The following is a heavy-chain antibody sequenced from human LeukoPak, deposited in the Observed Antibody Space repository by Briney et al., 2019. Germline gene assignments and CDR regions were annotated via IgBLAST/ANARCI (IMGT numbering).Heavy chain of an antibody. V-gene: IGHV3-23*01. CDR3: AKTLWLSY. CDR2: ISGSGSST. Sequence: GGSLRLSCAASGFTVSSNYMSWVRQAPGKGLEWVSAISGSGSSTYYADSVKGRFTISRDNSKNTLYLQMNSLRAEDTAVYYCAKTLWLSYWGQGTLVTVSS. CDR1: GFTVSSNY. J-gene: IGHJ4*02. D-gene: IGHD5-18*01.